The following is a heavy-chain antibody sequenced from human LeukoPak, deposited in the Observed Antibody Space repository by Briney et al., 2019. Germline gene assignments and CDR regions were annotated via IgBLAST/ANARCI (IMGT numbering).Heavy chain of an antibody. CDR1: GFTFDNHA. V-gene: IGHV3-43*02. CDR2: ISGDSETT. Sequence: GGSLRLSCAASGFTFDNHAMHWVRQGPGKGLEWVGIISGDSETTHYADSVKGRFTVSRDSAKNSLYLQMNSLRAEDTAVYYCARGPYSSNWYVDYWGQGTLVTVAS. D-gene: IGHD6-13*01. J-gene: IGHJ4*02. CDR3: ARGPYSSNWYVDY.